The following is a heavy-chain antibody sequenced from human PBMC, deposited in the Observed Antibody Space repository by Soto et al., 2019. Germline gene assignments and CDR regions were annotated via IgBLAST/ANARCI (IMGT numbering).Heavy chain of an antibody. J-gene: IGHJ4*02. CDR2: ISRVGSTM. V-gene: IGHV3-30*03. CDR1: GVTLSNFG. D-gene: IGHD2-21*01. CDR3: VGEVASGY. Sequence: QVQLVESGGGVVQPGRSLRLSCAASGVTLSNFGMHWVRQAPGKGLEWVAVISRVGSTMFYADSVKGRFTISRDSSRNTLYLQMNSLRAEDTAVYHCVGEVASGYWGQGTLVTVSS.